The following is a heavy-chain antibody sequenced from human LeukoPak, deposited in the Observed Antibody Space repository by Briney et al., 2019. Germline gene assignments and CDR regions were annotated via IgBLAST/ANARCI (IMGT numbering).Heavy chain of an antibody. V-gene: IGHV1-46*01. CDR1: GYTFTAYY. Sequence: GASVKVSCKASGYTFTAYYLHWVRQAPGQGLEWMGIINPSGGSTSYAQKFQGRVTMTRDTSTSTVYMELSSLRSEDTAVYYCARDQDCSGGSCYTNNLDYWGQGTLVTVSS. CDR3: ARDQDCSGGSCYTNNLDY. CDR2: INPSGGST. D-gene: IGHD2-15*01. J-gene: IGHJ4*02.